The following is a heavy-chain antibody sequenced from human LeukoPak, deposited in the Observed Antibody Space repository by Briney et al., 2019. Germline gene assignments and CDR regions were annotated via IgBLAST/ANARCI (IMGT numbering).Heavy chain of an antibody. CDR3: ARQDVHRVYGLDV. CDR1: GDSISSSYHY. Sequence: KSSETLSLTCTVSGDSISSSYHYWGWIRQPPGKGLVWIGNIYYSGSTYYNPSLKSRVTISVDTSKSQFSLNLSSVTAADTAVYYCARQDVHRVYGLDVWGQGTMVTVSS. CDR2: IYYSGST. J-gene: IGHJ3*01. D-gene: IGHD5-24*01. V-gene: IGHV4-39*01.